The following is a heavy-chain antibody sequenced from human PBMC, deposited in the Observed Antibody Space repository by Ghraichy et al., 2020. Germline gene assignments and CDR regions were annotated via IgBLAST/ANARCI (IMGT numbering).Heavy chain of an antibody. D-gene: IGHD6-6*01. V-gene: IGHV3-48*02. J-gene: IGHJ4*02. CDR1: GFSFSSYS. CDR2: ISSSGSTI. Sequence: GESLNISCAASGFSFSSYSMNWVRQAPGKGLEWVSYISSSGSTIHNADSVKGRFTISRDNAKNSLYLQMNSLRDEDTAVYYCARDWYSSSSFDYWGQGTLVTVSS. CDR3: ARDWYSSSSFDY.